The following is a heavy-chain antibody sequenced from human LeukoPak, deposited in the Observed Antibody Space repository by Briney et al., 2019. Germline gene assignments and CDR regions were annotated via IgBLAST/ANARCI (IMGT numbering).Heavy chain of an antibody. D-gene: IGHD2-21*02. CDR1: GFTFSNYA. V-gene: IGHV3-30*18. CDR2: ISYDGSNK. J-gene: IGHJ4*02. Sequence: GGSLRLSCAASGFTFSNYAIHWVRQAPGKGLEWVAVISYDGSNKYYADSVKGRFTISRDNSKNTLYLQMNSLRAEDTAVYYCAKGRYVVVTALGDYWGQGTLVTVSS. CDR3: AKGRYVVVTALGDY.